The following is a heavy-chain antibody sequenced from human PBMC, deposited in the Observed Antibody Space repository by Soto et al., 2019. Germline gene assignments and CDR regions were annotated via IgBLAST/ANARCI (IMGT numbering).Heavy chain of an antibody. V-gene: IGHV3-53*04. J-gene: IGHJ6*02. Sequence: EVQLVESGGGLVQPGGSLRLSCAASGFTVSSNYMSWVRQAPGKGLEWVSVIYSDGSTYYADSVKGRFTISRHNSTHKPYLKMHSMSAEATAVYCCARDTYDDNSGYLASNGMDVWGQGTTVNVPS. CDR1: GFTVSSNY. D-gene: IGHD3-22*01. CDR3: ARDTYDDNSGYLASNGMDV. CDR2: IYSDGST.